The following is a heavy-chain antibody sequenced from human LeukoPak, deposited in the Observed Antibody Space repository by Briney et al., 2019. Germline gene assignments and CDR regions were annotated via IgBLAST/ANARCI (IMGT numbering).Heavy chain of an antibody. J-gene: IGHJ5*02. Sequence: PGGSLRLSCAASGFTFSSYSMNWVRQAPGKGLEWVSSISSSYIYYADSVKGRFTISRDNAKNSLYLQMNSLRAEDTATYYCGKEGGAWGQGTKVTVSS. CDR1: GFTFSSYS. D-gene: IGHD3-16*01. CDR3: GKEGGA. CDR2: ISSSYI. V-gene: IGHV3-21*04.